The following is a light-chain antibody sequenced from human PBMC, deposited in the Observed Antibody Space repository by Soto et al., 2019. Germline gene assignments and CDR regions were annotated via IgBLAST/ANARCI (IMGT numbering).Light chain of an antibody. CDR1: QTIANN. CDR3: QQYNNWPPYT. V-gene: IGKV3-15*01. Sequence: ETVMTQSPATLSVSPGERATLSCRASQTIANNLAWYQQRPGQAPWLLIYGASTRATGIPARFSGSGSGTEFTLTISSLQSEDFAIYYCQQYNNWPPYTFGQGTKLEIK. J-gene: IGKJ2*01. CDR2: GAS.